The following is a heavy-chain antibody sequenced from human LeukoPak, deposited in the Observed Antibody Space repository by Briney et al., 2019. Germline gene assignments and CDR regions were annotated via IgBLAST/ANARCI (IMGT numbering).Heavy chain of an antibody. CDR1: GYTFTSDD. J-gene: IGHJ4*02. CDR3: AGRYCSSTSCPIDY. CDR2: INPSGGST. D-gene: IGHD2-2*01. Sequence: ASVKVSCKASGYTFTSDDMHWVRQAPGQGLEWMGIINPSGGSTSYAQKFQGRVTMTRDMSTSTVYMELSSLRSEDTAVYYCAGRYCSSTSCPIDYWGQGTLVTVSS. V-gene: IGHV1-46*01.